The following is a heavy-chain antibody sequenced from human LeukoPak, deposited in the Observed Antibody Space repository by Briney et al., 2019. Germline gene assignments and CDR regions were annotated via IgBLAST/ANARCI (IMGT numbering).Heavy chain of an antibody. Sequence: PGGSLRLSCAASGFTVSSNYMSWVRQAPGKGLEWVSVIYSGGSTYYADSVKGRFTISRDNSKNTLYLQMNSLRAEDTAVYYCARGAYGSGSYYPDCWGQGTLVTVSS. V-gene: IGHV3-66*01. D-gene: IGHD3-10*01. CDR2: IYSGGST. J-gene: IGHJ4*02. CDR3: ARGAYGSGSYYPDC. CDR1: GFTVSSNY.